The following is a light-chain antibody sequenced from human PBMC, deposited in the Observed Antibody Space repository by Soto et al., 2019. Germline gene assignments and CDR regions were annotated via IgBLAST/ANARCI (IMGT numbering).Light chain of an antibody. CDR2: YDD. CDR1: SSNIGDNA. Sequence: QSVLAQPPSVSEAPRQRVTISCSVSSSNIGDNAVNWYQQLPGKAPKLLIYYDDLLPSGVSDRFSGSKSGTSASLAISGLQSEDEADYYCAAWDDSLKGYVFGTGTKVTVL. J-gene: IGLJ1*01. CDR3: AAWDDSLKGYV. V-gene: IGLV1-36*01.